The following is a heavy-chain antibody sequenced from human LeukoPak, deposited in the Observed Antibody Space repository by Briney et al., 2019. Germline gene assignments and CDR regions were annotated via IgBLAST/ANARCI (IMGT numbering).Heavy chain of an antibody. CDR1: GFTFSNYW. Sequence: GGSLRLSCAASGFTFSNYWMNWVRQAPGKRLEWVANIKYDGSEEHYVDSVKGRFTISRDNAKNSLYLQMNGLRAEDTAVYYCARDKTSVTTFGYWGQGTLVTVSS. V-gene: IGHV3-7*03. J-gene: IGHJ4*02. CDR3: ARDKTSVTTFGY. CDR2: IKYDGSEE. D-gene: IGHD4-17*01.